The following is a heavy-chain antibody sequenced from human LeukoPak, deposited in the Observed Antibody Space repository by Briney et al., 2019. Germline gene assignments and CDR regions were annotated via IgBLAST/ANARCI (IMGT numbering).Heavy chain of an antibody. CDR1: GFTFSDSP. Sequence: GGSLRLSCAASGFTFSDSPMHWVRQASGKGLEWVGRITSKADSYATAYAESVKGRFAISRDDSKNTAYLQMNSLQTEDTAVYYCTRLPTLKTFDYWGQGILFSVSS. CDR3: TRLPTLKTFDY. CDR2: ITSKADSYAT. J-gene: IGHJ4*02. V-gene: IGHV3-73*01. D-gene: IGHD4-17*01.